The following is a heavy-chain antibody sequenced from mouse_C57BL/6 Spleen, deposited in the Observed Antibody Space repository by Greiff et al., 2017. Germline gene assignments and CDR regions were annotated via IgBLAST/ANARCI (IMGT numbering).Heavy chain of an antibody. Sequence: VKLMESGAELARPGASVKLSCKASGYTFTSYGISWVKQRTGQGLEWIGEIYPRSGNTYYNEKFKGKATLTADKSSSTAYMELRSLTSEDSAVSFCVRRAIISYSALDSSGQKTPVSLSS. CDR3: VRRAIISYSALDS. J-gene: IGHJ4*01. V-gene: IGHV1-81*01. CDR2: IYPRSGNT. CDR1: GYTFTSYG. D-gene: IGHD1-1*01.